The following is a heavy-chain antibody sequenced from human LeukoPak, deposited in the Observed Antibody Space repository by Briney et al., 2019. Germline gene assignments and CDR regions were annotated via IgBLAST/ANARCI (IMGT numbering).Heavy chain of an antibody. D-gene: IGHD3-9*01. CDR1: GYTFTGYY. CDR3: ARNYDILDWFDP. V-gene: IGHV1-2*02. Sequence: ASVKVSCKASGYTFTGYYMHWVRQAPGQGLEWMGWINPNSGGTNYAQKFQGRVTMTRDTSISTAYMELSRLRSDDTAVYYCARNYDILDWFDPWGQGTPVTVSS. CDR2: INPNSGGT. J-gene: IGHJ5*02.